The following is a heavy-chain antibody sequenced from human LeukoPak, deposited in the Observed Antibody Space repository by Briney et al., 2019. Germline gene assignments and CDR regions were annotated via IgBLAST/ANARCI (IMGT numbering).Heavy chain of an antibody. D-gene: IGHD3-10*01. CDR3: AKDSGDVLLWFGKLNWFDP. CDR1: GFTFSSYA. J-gene: IGHJ5*02. V-gene: IGHV3-23*01. Sequence: GGSLRLSCAASGFTFSSYAMSWVRQAPGKGLGWVSAISGSGGSTYYADSVKGRFTISRDNSKNTLYLQMNSLRAEDTAVYYCAKDSGDVLLWFGKLNWFDPWGQGTLVTVSS. CDR2: ISGSGGST.